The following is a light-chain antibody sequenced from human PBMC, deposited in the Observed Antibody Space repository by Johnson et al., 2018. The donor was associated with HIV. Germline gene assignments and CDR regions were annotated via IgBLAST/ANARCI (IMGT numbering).Light chain of an antibody. CDR1: SSNIGNNY. CDR2: DNN. Sequence: SVLTQPPSVSAAPGQQVTISCSGSSSNIGNNYVYWYQQLPGTAPKLLIYDNNKRPSGIPDRFSGSKSGTSATLGITGLQTGDEADYYCGTWDSSLSAGRAFGTGTKVTVL. CDR3: GTWDSSLSAGRA. V-gene: IGLV1-51*01. J-gene: IGLJ1*01.